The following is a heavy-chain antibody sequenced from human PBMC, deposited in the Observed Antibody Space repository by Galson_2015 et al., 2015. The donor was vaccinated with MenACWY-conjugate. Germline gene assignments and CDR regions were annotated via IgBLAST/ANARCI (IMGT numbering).Heavy chain of an antibody. D-gene: IGHD3-10*01. CDR1: GFTFSSYS. V-gene: IGHV3-48*04. CDR3: ASTGGDYYGSG. CDR2: ISSSSSTI. J-gene: IGHJ4*02. Sequence: SLRLSCAASGFTFSSYSMNWVRQAPGKGLEWVSYISSSSSTIYYADSVKGRFTISRDNAKNSLYLQMNSLRAEDTAVYYCASTGGDYYGSGWGQGTLVTVSS.